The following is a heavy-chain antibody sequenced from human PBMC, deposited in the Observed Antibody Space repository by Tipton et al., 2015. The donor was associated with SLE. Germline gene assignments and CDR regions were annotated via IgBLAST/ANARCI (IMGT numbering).Heavy chain of an antibody. CDR1: GVTFSSYA. Sequence: SLRLSCAASGVTFSSYAMRWVRQAPGKGLEWVSGISGSGGSTSCADSVKGRFTISRDNSKNALYLQMNSLRGEDTAVYYCAKEGDNTWNYYYMDVWGKGTTVTVSS. D-gene: IGHD1-1*01. V-gene: IGHV3-23*01. J-gene: IGHJ6*03. CDR2: ISGSGGST. CDR3: AKEGDNTWNYYYMDV.